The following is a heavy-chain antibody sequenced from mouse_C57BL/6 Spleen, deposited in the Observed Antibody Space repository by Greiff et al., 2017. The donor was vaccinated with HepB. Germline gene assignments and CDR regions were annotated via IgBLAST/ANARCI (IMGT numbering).Heavy chain of an antibody. V-gene: IGHV1-50*01. CDR1: GYTFTSYW. D-gene: IGHD1-1*01. Sequence: VQLQQPGAELVKPGASVKLSCKASGYTFTSYWMQWVKQRPGQGLEWIGEIDPSDSYTNYNQKFKGKATLTVDTSSSTAYMQLSSLTSEDSAVYYCARFPYYGSSSYWYFDVWGTGTTVTVSS. CDR2: IDPSDSYT. J-gene: IGHJ1*03. CDR3: ARFPYYGSSSYWYFDV.